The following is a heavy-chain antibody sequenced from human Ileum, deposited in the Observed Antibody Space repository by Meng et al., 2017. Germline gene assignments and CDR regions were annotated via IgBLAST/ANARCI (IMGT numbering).Heavy chain of an antibody. J-gene: IGHJ4*02. CDR1: GGSVSSKIAG. Sequence: QLQLSQPGLVLVKPSQSLSLTVAVSGGSVSSKIAGWNWIRQSPLRGLEWLGRTYYRSKWYSEYAVAVKSRISITPDTSKNQFSLQMNSVTPEDTAVYYCSSGSGSFDYWGPGTLVTVSS. D-gene: IGHD3-3*01. V-gene: IGHV6-1*01. CDR3: SSGSGSFDY. CDR2: TYYRSKWYS.